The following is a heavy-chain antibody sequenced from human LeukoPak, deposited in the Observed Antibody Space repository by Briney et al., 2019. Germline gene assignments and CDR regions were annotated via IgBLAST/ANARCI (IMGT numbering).Heavy chain of an antibody. CDR1: GFTFSSYS. CDR2: ISSSSYI. Sequence: GGSLRLSCAASGFTFSSYSMNWVRQAPGKGLEWVSSISSSSYIYYADSVKGRFTISRDNAKNSLYLQMNSLRAEDTAVYYCARVGGAAPVDYWGQGTLVTVSS. CDR3: ARVGGAAPVDY. V-gene: IGHV3-21*01. J-gene: IGHJ4*02. D-gene: IGHD3-16*01.